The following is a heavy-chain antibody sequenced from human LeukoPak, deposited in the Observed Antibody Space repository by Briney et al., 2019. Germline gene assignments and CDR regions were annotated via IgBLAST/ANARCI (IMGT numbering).Heavy chain of an antibody. CDR2: IYYSGST. V-gene: IGHV4-59*01. D-gene: IGHD6-13*01. J-gene: IGHJ4*02. CDR1: GGSISSYY. CDR3: ATDLDSSSLGGY. Sequence: PSETLSLTCTVSGGSISSYYWSWIRQPPGKGLEWIGYIYYSGSTNYNPSLKSRVTISVDTSKNQFSLKLSSVTAADTAVYYCATDLDSSSLGGYWGQGTLVTVSS.